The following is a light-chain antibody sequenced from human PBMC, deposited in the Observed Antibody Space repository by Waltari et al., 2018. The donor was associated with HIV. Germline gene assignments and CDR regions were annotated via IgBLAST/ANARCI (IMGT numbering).Light chain of an antibody. CDR1: SSNIRARYD. CDR2: RNN. V-gene: IGLV1-40*01. J-gene: IGLJ2*01. CDR3: QSYDSSLSGYVV. Sequence: QSVLTQPPPVSASPGLWVTISCTGSSSNIRARYDVHWYQPLPGTAPKLLIYRNNTRPSGVPDRFSGSRSGTSASLAITGLQAEDEADYYCQSYDSSLSGYVVFGGGTKLTVL.